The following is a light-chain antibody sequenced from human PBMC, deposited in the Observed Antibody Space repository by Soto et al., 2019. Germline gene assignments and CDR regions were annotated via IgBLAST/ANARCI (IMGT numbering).Light chain of an antibody. CDR3: QQYNSFST. J-gene: IGKJ1*01. Sequence: DIQMTHSPSTLSASVGDRVTITFRSSQSISSWLAWYQQKPGKAPRVLIYDASRLKSGVPSRFSGSGSGKEFSLTISSLQPDDFGTYYCQQYNSFSTFGQGTKVDIK. CDR1: QSISSW. CDR2: DAS. V-gene: IGKV1-5*01.